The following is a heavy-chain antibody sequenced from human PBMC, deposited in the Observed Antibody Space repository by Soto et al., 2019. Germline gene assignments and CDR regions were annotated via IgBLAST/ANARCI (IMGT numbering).Heavy chain of an antibody. CDR3: ATDWRNNWHSYPVFDL. V-gene: IGHV3-23*01. CDR2: ISGSGANT. J-gene: IGHJ5*02. Sequence: GGALILSCAASGFTFSTYVMSGVRQAPGKGLEWVSGISGSGANTRYADSVKGRFNISKDNSKNTVYLQMSSLSAEDTSVYYCATDWRNNWHSYPVFDLWGQGA. D-gene: IGHD1-7*01. CDR1: GFTFSTYV.